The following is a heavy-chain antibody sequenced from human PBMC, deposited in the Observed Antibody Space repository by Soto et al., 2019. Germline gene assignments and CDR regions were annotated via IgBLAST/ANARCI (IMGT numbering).Heavy chain of an antibody. J-gene: IGHJ6*02. CDR1: GGTFSSYA. CDR3: AGGSSLRRYYYYGMDV. CDR2: IIPIFGTA. D-gene: IGHD6-6*01. V-gene: IGHV1-69*01. Sequence: QVQLVQSGAEVKKPGSSVKVPCKASGGTFSSYAISWVRQAPGQGLEWMGGIIPIFGTANYAQKFQGRVTITADESTSTAYMELSSLRSEDTAVYYCAGGSSLRRYYYYGMDVWGQGTTVTVSS.